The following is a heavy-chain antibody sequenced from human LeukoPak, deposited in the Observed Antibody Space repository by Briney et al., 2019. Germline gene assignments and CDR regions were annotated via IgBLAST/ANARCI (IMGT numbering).Heavy chain of an antibody. CDR1: GGSFSGYY. CDR3: ARRNLGYCNSTSCHYYYYYYMDV. V-gene: IGHV4-34*01. D-gene: IGHD2-2*01. J-gene: IGHJ6*03. Sequence: SETLSLTCTAYGGSFSGYYWSWIRQPPGKGLEWIGEINHSGSTNYNPSPKSRVIIAVVTSKNQFSLKLSAVTAADTAVYYCARRNLGYCNSTSCHYYYYYYMDVWGKGTTVTVSS. CDR2: INHSGST.